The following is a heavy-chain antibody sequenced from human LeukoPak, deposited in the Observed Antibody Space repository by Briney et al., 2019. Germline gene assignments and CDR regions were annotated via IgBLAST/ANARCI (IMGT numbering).Heavy chain of an antibody. Sequence: GGSLRLSCAASKFTFSNYDMHWVRQAPGKGLEWVTFIRYDGNDEYYADSVKGRFTISRDNSKNTLYLQMNSLRAEDTAVYFCAKDKDTPATAQPQRGYFESWGQGTLVTVSS. CDR3: AKDKDTPATAQPQRGYFES. D-gene: IGHD2-15*01. J-gene: IGHJ4*02. V-gene: IGHV3-30*02. CDR1: KFTFSNYD. CDR2: IRYDGNDE.